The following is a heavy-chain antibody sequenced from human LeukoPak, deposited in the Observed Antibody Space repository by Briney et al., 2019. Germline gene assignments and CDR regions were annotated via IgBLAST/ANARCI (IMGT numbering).Heavy chain of an antibody. CDR3: ARLNGRPVDS. CDR2: IYPGDSDI. J-gene: IGHJ4*02. V-gene: IGHV5-51*01. Sequence: GESLKISCKASGYNFMIYWIAWVRQMPGQGLEWMGIIYPGDSDIRYSPSFQGQVTISADKSNSTTFLQWSSLKASDSGMYYCARLNGRPVDSWGQGTLVTVSS. CDR1: GYNFMIYW. D-gene: IGHD2-8*01.